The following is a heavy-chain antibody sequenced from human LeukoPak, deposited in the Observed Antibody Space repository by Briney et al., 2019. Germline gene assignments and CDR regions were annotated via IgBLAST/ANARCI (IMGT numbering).Heavy chain of an antibody. Sequence: PSETLSLTCTVSGGSISNSDYYWGWIRQPPGKGLEWIGSIYYSGSTYYNPSLKSRVTMSVDASRKQFSLKLSSVTAADTAVYFCARQSAAAGASPYFDSWGQGTLVAVPS. CDR1: GGSISNSDYY. J-gene: IGHJ4*02. CDR2: IYYSGST. V-gene: IGHV4-39*01. D-gene: IGHD4/OR15-4a*01. CDR3: ARQSAAAGASPYFDS.